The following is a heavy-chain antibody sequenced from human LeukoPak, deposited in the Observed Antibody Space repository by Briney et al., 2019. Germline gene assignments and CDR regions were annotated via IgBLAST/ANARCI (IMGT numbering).Heavy chain of an antibody. Sequence: PSETLSLTCTVSGGSINFYYWSWVRQSPGKGLEWIGNVYYSGTATYNPCLQSRVAISVDTSKNEFSLKLTSVTAADTAVYYCARPRIAVSGYYFNSWGQGALVIVSS. V-gene: IGHV4-59*01. CDR3: ARPRIAVSGYYFNS. J-gene: IGHJ4*02. CDR2: VYYSGTA. CDR1: GGSINFYY. D-gene: IGHD6-19*01.